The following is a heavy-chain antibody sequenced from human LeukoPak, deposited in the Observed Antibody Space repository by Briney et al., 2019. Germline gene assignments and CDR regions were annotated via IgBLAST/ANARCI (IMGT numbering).Heavy chain of an antibody. V-gene: IGHV4-59*01. Sequence: PSETLSLTCTVSGGSISSYYWSWIRQPPGKELEWIGYIYYSGSTNYNPSLKSRVTISVDTSKNQFSLKLSSVTAADTAVYYCARDRVHDFWSGYYWERYSYYYMDVWGKGTTVTVSS. D-gene: IGHD3-3*01. CDR3: ARDRVHDFWSGYYWERYSYYYMDV. CDR2: IYYSGST. CDR1: GGSISSYY. J-gene: IGHJ6*03.